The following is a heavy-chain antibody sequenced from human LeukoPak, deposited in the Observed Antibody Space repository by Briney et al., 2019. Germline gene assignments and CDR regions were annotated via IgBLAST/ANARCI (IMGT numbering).Heavy chain of an antibody. Sequence: PGGSLRLSCAASGFTFSSYAMSWVRQAPGKGLEWVSAISGSGGSTYYADSVKGRFTISRDNSKNTLYLQMNSLRAEDTAVYYCAKAMVRGVIPRLDYWGQGTLVTVSS. J-gene: IGHJ4*02. D-gene: IGHD3-10*01. CDR2: ISGSGGST. CDR1: GFTFSSYA. V-gene: IGHV3-23*01. CDR3: AKAMVRGVIPRLDY.